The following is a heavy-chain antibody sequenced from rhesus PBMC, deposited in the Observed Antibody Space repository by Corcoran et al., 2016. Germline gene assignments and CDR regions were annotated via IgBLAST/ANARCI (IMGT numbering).Heavy chain of an antibody. Sequence: QLQLQESGPGLVKPSETLSLTCAVSGGSISSNYWSWIRQPPGKGLEWIGRISGSGGSPDYNPSFKCRFTISTDTSKNQFSLKLSSVTAADPAVYYCAREPGIYSGSYSDFDYWGQGVLVTVSS. CDR3: AREPGIYSGSYSDFDY. J-gene: IGHJ4*01. CDR1: GGSISSNY. CDR2: ISGSGGSP. V-gene: IGHV4-173*01. D-gene: IGHD3-16*01.